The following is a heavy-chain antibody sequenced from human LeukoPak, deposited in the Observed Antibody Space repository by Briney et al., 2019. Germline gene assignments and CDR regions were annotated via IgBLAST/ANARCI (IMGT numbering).Heavy chain of an antibody. D-gene: IGHD2-21*01. CDR3: ATIY. J-gene: IGHJ4*02. V-gene: IGHV3-7*01. CDR1: GFTFDDYG. CDR2: IKPDGSEK. Sequence: GGSLRLSCAASGFTFDDYGLSWVRQAPGKGLEWVANIKPDGSEKYYVDSVKGRFTISRDNAKNSLYLQMNSLRAEDTAVYYCATIYWGQGTLVTVSS.